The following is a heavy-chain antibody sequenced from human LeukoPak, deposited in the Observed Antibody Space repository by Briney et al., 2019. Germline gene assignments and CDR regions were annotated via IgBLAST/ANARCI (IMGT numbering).Heavy chain of an antibody. CDR3: ARLVPEAASLDY. D-gene: IGHD6-6*01. CDR2: IYYSGST. Sequence: SETLSLTCTVSGGSISSYYRSWIRQPPGKGLEWIGYIYYSGSTNYNPSLKSRVSTSVDTSKKQFSLKLSSVTAADTAVYYCARLVPEAASLDYWGQGTLVTVSS. J-gene: IGHJ4*02. V-gene: IGHV4-59*08. CDR1: GGSISSYY.